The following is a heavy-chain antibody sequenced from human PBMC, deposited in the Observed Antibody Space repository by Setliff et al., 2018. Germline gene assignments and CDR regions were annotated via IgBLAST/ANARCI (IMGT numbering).Heavy chain of an antibody. J-gene: IGHJ6*03. CDR3: ARAISGWYSAHYYYMDV. Sequence: SETLSLTCTVSGDSISSRTYYWSWIRQPAGKGLEWIGHIYTSGSTKYNPSLKSRVTISVDTSKNQFSLKLSSVTAADTAVYYCARAISGWYSAHYYYMDVWGKGTTVTVSS. V-gene: IGHV4-61*09. CDR1: GDSISSRTYY. CDR2: IYTSGST. D-gene: IGHD6-19*01.